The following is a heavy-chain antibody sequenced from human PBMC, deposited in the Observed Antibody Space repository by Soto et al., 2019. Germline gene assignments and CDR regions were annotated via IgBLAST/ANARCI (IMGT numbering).Heavy chain of an antibody. D-gene: IGHD3-10*01. V-gene: IGHV1-18*01. Sequence: ASVKVSCKASGYTLSSYGISWVRQAPGQGLEWMGWISAYNGNTNYAQKLQGRVTMTTDTSTSTAYMELRSLRSDDTAVYYCARDGGGFGELPDDFDYWGQGTLVTVSS. CDR2: ISAYNGNT. CDR3: ARDGGGFGELPDDFDY. CDR1: GYTLSSYG. J-gene: IGHJ4*02.